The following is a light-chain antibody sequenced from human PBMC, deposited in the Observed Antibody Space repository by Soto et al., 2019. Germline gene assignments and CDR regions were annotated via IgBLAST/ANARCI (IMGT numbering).Light chain of an antibody. CDR3: SSYTTSYTSSHTWV. Sequence: QSALTQPPSVSGSPGQSVTISCTGTSSDVGTYNRVSWFQQPPGTAPKLIIYEVSNRPSGVPDRFSGSKSGNTASLNISGLRAEDEADYYCSSYTTSYTSSHTWVFGGGTKLNVL. CDR2: EVS. J-gene: IGLJ3*02. CDR1: SSDVGTYNR. V-gene: IGLV2-18*02.